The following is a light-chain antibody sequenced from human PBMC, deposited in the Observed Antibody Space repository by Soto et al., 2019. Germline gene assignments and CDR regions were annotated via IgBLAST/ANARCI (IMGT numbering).Light chain of an antibody. Sequence: AIRMTQSPSSLSASTGDRVTITCRASQGISSYLAWYQQKPGKAPKLLIYAASTLQSGVPSRFSGSGSGTDFTLTISCLQSEDFATYYCQHYHSFSITFGQGTRLEIK. CDR2: AAS. CDR3: QHYHSFSIT. V-gene: IGKV1-8*01. CDR1: QGISSY. J-gene: IGKJ5*01.